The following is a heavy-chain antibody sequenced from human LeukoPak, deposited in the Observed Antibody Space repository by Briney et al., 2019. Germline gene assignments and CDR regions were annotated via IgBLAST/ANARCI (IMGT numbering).Heavy chain of an antibody. V-gene: IGHV3-66*02. CDR3: AGTYSGSYWGAFDI. D-gene: IGHD1-26*01. CDR1: GFIVSSNY. CDR2: IYNGGRT. Sequence: GGSLRLSCVGSGFIVSSNYMTWDRQVPGKGLECVSVIYNGGRTYYADSVKGRFTISRDNSKNTLYLQMNSLRAEDTAVYYCAGTYSGSYWGAFDIWGQGTMVTVSS. J-gene: IGHJ3*02.